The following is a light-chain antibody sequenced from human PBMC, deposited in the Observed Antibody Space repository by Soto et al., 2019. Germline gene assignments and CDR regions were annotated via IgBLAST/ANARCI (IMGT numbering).Light chain of an antibody. CDR2: DAS. CDR1: QSVSSD. V-gene: IGKV3-11*01. CDR3: QQAKDFPLT. Sequence: PGERATVSCRASQSVSSDLAWYQQKPGQAGRPLTYDASNRATGIPARFSGSGSGTDFTLTISSLQPEDFATYYCQQAKDFPLTFGGGTKGEIK. J-gene: IGKJ4*01.